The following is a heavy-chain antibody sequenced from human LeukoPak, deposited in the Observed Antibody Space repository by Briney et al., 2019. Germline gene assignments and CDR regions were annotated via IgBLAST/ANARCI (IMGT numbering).Heavy chain of an antibody. CDR1: GGSFSGYY. V-gene: IGHV4-34*01. Sequence: SETLSLTCAVYGGSFSGYYWSWIRQPPGKGLEWIGEINHSGSTNYNPSLKSRVTISVDTSKNQFSLKLSSVTAADTAVYYCAGGRLLWFGESHWDYWGQGTLVTVSS. CDR2: INHSGST. D-gene: IGHD3-10*01. CDR3: AGGRLLWFGESHWDY. J-gene: IGHJ4*02.